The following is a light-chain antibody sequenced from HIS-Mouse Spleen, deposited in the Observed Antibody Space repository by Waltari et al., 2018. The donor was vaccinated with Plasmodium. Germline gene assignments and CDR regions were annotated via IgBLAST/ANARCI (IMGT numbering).Light chain of an antibody. CDR2: AAS. CDR1: QSISSY. J-gene: IGKJ1*01. Sequence: DIQMTQSPSSLSASVGDRVTITCRASQSISSYLNWYQRKPGKAPKLLIYAASSLQSWVPSRFSGSGSGTDFTLTISSLQPEDFATYYCQQNYNTWTFGQGTKVEIK. CDR3: QQNYNTWT. V-gene: IGKV1-39*01.